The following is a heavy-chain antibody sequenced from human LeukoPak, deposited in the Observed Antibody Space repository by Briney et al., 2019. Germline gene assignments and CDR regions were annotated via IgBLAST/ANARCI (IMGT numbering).Heavy chain of an antibody. J-gene: IGHJ4*02. V-gene: IGHV3-30*02. CDR3: AKDWGVYFDY. D-gene: IGHD3-16*01. CDR2: IRDGSNK. Sequence: GRSLRLSCAASGFTFSTYGFHWVRQAPGKGLEWVAFIRDGSNKYYADSVKGRFTISRDNFKNTLYLQMNSLRVEDTAVYYCAKDWGVYFDYWGQGTLVTVSS. CDR1: GFTFSTYG.